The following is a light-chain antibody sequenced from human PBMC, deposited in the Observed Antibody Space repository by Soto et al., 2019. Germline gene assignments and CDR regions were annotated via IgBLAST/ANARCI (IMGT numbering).Light chain of an antibody. J-gene: IGKJ2*01. CDR1: QTVSNN. Sequence: EIVMTQSPATLSVSPGERAALSCRASQTVSNNLAWYQQKPGQAPRLLIYGASTRATTIPARFSGSGSGTEFTLTISSLQSEDFAIYYCQQYYNWPLTFGQGTKLEIK. V-gene: IGKV3-15*01. CDR2: GAS. CDR3: QQYYNWPLT.